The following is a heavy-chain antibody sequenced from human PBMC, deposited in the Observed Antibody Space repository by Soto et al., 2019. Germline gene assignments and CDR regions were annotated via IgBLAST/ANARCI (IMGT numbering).Heavy chain of an antibody. Sequence: QVQLQESGPGLVKPSETLSLTCTVSGGSISSYYWSWIRQPPGKGLEWIGYIYYSGSTNYNPSLKSRVTISVDTSKNQFSLKLSSVTAADTAVYYCAGVTYYDILRVDYWGQGTLVIVSS. D-gene: IGHD3-9*01. CDR3: AGVTYYDILRVDY. V-gene: IGHV4-59*01. CDR1: GGSISSYY. J-gene: IGHJ4*02. CDR2: IYYSGST.